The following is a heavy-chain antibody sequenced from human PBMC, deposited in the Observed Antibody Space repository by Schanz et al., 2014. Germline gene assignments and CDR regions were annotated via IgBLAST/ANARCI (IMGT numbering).Heavy chain of an antibody. CDR1: GFTLSNYA. CDR2: ISDSGTYT. V-gene: IGHV3-11*06. CDR3: ARDRRNADLDY. J-gene: IGHJ4*02. D-gene: IGHD1-1*01. Sequence: ESGGGLVQPGGSLRLSCAASGFTLSNYAMTWIRQAPGKGLEWLSYISDSGTYTNYADSVKGRFTISRDNAKNSLYLEMNSLRAEDTALYYCARDRRNADLDYWGQGTLVTVSS.